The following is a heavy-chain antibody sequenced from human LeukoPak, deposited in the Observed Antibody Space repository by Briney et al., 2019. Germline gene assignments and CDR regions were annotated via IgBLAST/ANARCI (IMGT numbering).Heavy chain of an antibody. CDR1: GFTFGDYA. CDR2: ISFDGSDK. Sequence: GRSLRLSCTASGFTFGDYAMSWFRQAPGKGLEWVAVISFDGSDKYYADSVKGRFTISRDNSKNTLYLQMNSLRAEDTAVYYCAQLPPASSWGQGTLVTVSS. V-gene: IGHV3-30*04. CDR3: AQLPPASS. J-gene: IGHJ5*02. D-gene: IGHD2-2*01.